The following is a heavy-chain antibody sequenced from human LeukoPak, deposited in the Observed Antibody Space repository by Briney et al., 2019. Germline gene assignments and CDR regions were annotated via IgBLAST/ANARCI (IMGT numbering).Heavy chain of an antibody. Sequence: GGSLGLSCAASGFTFSNHAMSWVRQAPGKGLEWVSVIGDSGGSTYYADSVKGRFTISRDNSKNTLYLQMNSLRADDTAVYHCSKGGASSPYTYIDVWGKGTTVIVSS. CDR2: IGDSGGST. D-gene: IGHD6-6*01. CDR3: SKGGASSPYTYIDV. J-gene: IGHJ6*04. V-gene: IGHV3-23*01. CDR1: GFTFSNHA.